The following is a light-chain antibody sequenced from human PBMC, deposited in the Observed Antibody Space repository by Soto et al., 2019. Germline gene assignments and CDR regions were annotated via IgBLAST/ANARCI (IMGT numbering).Light chain of an antibody. Sequence: EVVMTQSPGTLSVSPGEQATLSCRASQSVGSNVAWYQQKPGQAPRLHISSASTRATGIPARFSGTGSGTEFTLTISSLESEDFAIYYCQQYMNWPPKTFGQGTRVEIK. CDR2: SAS. CDR1: QSVGSN. J-gene: IGKJ1*01. V-gene: IGKV3-15*01. CDR3: QQYMNWPPKT.